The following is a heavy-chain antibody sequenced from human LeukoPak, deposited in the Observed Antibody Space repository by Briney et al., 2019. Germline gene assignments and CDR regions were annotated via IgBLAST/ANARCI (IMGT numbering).Heavy chain of an antibody. CDR2: INPNRGGT. V-gene: IGHV1-2*02. D-gene: IGHD5-18*01. CDR3: ARAGKRGYSYGYHYYYMDV. CDR1: GYTFTGYY. J-gene: IGHJ6*03. Sequence: ASVKVSCKASGYTFTGYYMHWVRQAPGQGLEWMGWINPNRGGTNYAQKFQGRVTMTRDTSISTAYMELSRLRSDDTAVYYCARAGKRGYSYGYHYYYMDVWGKGTTVTVSS.